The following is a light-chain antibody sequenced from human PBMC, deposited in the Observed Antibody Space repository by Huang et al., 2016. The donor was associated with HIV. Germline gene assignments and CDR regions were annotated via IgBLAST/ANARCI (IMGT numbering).Light chain of an antibody. Sequence: DIQMTQSASTLSASVGDRVTITCRASQTISNWLAWYQQKPGKAPNLLIYKASTLESGVPSRFSGSGSGTECTLTISSLQPDDFATYYCHHYNSYSGAFGQGTKVEIK. V-gene: IGKV1-5*03. CDR1: QTISNW. CDR3: HHYNSYSGA. J-gene: IGKJ1*01. CDR2: KAS.